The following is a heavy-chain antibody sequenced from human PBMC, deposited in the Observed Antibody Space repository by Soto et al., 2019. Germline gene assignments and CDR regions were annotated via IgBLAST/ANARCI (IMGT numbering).Heavy chain of an antibody. D-gene: IGHD5-18*01. Sequence: SVKFSCKASGFTFTSAAVQWVRQARGQRLEWIGWIVVGSGNTNYAQKFQERVTITRDMSTSTAYMELSSLRSEDTAVYYCAAAIGYSYDNPFDYWGQGTLVTVSS. J-gene: IGHJ4*02. CDR2: IVVGSGNT. V-gene: IGHV1-58*01. CDR1: GFTFTSAA. CDR3: AAAIGYSYDNPFDY.